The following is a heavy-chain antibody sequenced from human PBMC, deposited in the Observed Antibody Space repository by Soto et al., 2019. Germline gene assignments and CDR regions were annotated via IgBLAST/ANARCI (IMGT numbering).Heavy chain of an antibody. V-gene: IGHV3-23*01. D-gene: IGHD6-6*01. Sequence: PGGSLRLSCAASGFTFSSYAMSWVRQAPGKGLEWVSAISGSGGSTYYADSVKGRFTISRDNSKNTLYLQMNSLRAEDTAVYYCAMYSSSSPYYYGMDVWGQGTTVTVSS. J-gene: IGHJ6*02. CDR2: ISGSGGST. CDR1: GFTFSSYA. CDR3: AMYSSSSPYYYGMDV.